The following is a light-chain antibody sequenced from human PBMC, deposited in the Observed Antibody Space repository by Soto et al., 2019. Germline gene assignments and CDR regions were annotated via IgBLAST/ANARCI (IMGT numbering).Light chain of an antibody. Sequence: DIQMTQYPSSLSASVGDRVSITCRASQIIRKYLNWYQHKPGKVPTLLIYAASSLQSGVPSRFSGSGSGTEFTLTITSLQPEDFATYYCQQSGDTPPWTFGQGTKVEIK. CDR3: QQSGDTPPWT. V-gene: IGKV1-39*01. CDR1: QIIRKY. CDR2: AAS. J-gene: IGKJ1*01.